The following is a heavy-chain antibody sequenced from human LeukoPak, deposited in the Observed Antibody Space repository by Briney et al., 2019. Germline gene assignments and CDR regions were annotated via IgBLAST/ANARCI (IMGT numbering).Heavy chain of an antibody. Sequence: ASVKVSCKASGYTFTSYGISWVRQAPGQGLEWMGGIIPIFGTANYAQKFQGRVTITTDESTSTAYMELSSLRSEDTAVYYCASWGDYDLDKWYFDYWGQGTLVTVSS. CDR1: GYTFTSYG. CDR2: IIPIFGTA. J-gene: IGHJ4*02. CDR3: ASWGDYDLDKWYFDY. D-gene: IGHD3-3*01. V-gene: IGHV1-69*05.